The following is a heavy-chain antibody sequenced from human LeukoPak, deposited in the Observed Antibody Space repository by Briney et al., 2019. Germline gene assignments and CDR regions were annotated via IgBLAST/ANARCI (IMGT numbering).Heavy chain of an antibody. CDR2: IGGSSGST. V-gene: IGHV3-23*01. CDR3: AKERCSTTSCYLLDY. D-gene: IGHD2-2*01. Sequence: HTGGALRLSFSASGFTFSTYARIWVHQAPGKGLEGVSAIGGSSGSTNYADSVQGRFTISRDSSKNTVYLQMKSLGADDKAVYYCAKERCSTTSCYLLDYWGKGTLVTVSS. CDR1: GFTFSTYA. J-gene: IGHJ4*02.